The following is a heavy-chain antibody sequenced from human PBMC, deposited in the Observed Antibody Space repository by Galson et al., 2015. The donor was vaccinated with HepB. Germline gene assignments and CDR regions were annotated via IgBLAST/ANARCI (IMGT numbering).Heavy chain of an antibody. CDR1: GFTFRNYV. J-gene: IGHJ5*02. Sequence: SLRLSCAVSGFTFRNYVMTWVRQASGKGLEWVSSIIGSGGSTFYADSVKGRFTISRDNSKNTLFLQMNGLRVEDTAVYYCAKMGSYGDYDFDPWGQGTLVTVSS. D-gene: IGHD4-17*01. V-gene: IGHV3-23*01. CDR3: AKMGSYGDYDFDP. CDR2: IIGSGGST.